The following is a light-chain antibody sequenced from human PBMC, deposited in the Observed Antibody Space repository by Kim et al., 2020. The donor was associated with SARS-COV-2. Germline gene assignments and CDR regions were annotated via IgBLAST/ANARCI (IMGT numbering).Light chain of an antibody. Sequence: GQKVTISCSGTTSNIGNNFVSWYQQFPGTAPTFLIFDNDKRPSGISDRFSGSKSGTSATLGITGLQPGDEADYFCGAWDSSLNSLIFGGGTQLTVL. V-gene: IGLV1-51*01. CDR1: TSNIGNNF. J-gene: IGLJ2*01. CDR2: DND. CDR3: GAWDSSLNSLI.